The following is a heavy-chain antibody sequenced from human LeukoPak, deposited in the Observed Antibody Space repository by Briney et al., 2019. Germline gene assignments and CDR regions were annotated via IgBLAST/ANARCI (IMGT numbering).Heavy chain of an antibody. D-gene: IGHD5-18*01. V-gene: IGHV4-31*02. Sequence: LRLSCAASGFTFSSYWMHWVRQHPGKGLEWIGYIYYSGSTYYNPSLKSRVTISVDTSKNQFSLKLSSVTAADTAVYYCARVGYSYGYVDYWGQGTLVTVSS. J-gene: IGHJ4*02. CDR3: ARVGYSYGYVDY. CDR1: GFTFSSYW. CDR2: IYYSGST.